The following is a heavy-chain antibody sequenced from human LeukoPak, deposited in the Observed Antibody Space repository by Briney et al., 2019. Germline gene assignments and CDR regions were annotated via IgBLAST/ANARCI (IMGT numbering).Heavy chain of an antibody. D-gene: IGHD3-10*01. J-gene: IGHJ4*02. V-gene: IGHV1-2*02. CDR3: AKRRFAGGDYYGNFDQ. Sequence: GATVKVSCKASGYPFTAYYMHWVRQAPGQGLEWMGWVDPDSGGTDYAQKFQGRVTMARDTSISTAYMGLSRLTSDDTAVYYCAKRRFAGGDYYGNFDQWGQGALVTVSS. CDR2: VDPDSGGT. CDR1: GYPFTAYY.